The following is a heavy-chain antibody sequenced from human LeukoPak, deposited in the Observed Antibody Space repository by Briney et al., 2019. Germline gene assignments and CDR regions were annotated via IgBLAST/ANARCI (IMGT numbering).Heavy chain of an antibody. CDR1: GASVSSGGYY. CDR3: ARGFSTGWYFDL. CDR2: INPSGDT. J-gene: IGHJ2*01. Sequence: PSQTLSLTCSVSGASVSSGGYYWSWIRQPAGKEMEWIGRINPSGDTNYNPSLKSRVTMSIQTSKNQLFLNLISVTAADTALYYCARGFSTGWYFDLWGRGTQVTVSS. D-gene: IGHD6-19*01. V-gene: IGHV4-61*02.